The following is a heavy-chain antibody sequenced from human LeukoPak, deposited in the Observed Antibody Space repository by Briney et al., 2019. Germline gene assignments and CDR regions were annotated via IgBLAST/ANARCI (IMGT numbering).Heavy chain of an antibody. V-gene: IGHV1-18*01. D-gene: IGHD6-19*01. CDR3: ARAGSGWYYFDY. J-gene: IGHJ4*02. CDR2: ISAYNGNT. CDR1: GYTFTSYG. Sequence: ASVKVSCKASGYTFTSYGISWVRQAPGQGLGWVGWISAYNGNTNYAQKLQGRVTMTTDTSTSTAYMELRSLRSDDTAVYYCARAGSGWYYFDYWGQGTLVTVSS.